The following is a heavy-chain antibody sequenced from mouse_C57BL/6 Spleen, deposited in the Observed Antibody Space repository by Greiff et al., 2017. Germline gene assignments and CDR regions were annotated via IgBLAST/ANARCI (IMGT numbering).Heavy chain of an antibody. Sequence: QVQLQQPGAELVRPGTSVKLSCKASGYTFTSYWMHWVKQRPGQGLEWIGVIDPSDSYTNYNPQFKGKATLTVDPSSSTSYMQLSSLSSEDSAVYYCARSGNLCITTPYYYAMDYWGQGASVTVAS. J-gene: IGHJ4*01. CDR3: ARSGNLCITTPYYYAMDY. V-gene: IGHV1-59*01. D-gene: IGHD1-2*01. CDR2: IDPSDSYT. CDR1: GYTFTSYW.